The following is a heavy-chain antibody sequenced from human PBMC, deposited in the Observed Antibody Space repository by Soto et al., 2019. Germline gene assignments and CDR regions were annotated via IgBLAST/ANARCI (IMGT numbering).Heavy chain of an antibody. J-gene: IGHJ4*02. CDR1: GYSFTSYW. CDR3: ARGVKMATPHKYSFDY. D-gene: IGHD5-12*01. CDR2: VDPSDSSI. Sequence: PGESLKISCKGSGYSFTSYWITWVRQIPGKGLEWVGRVDPSDSSINYGPSFRGNVTISADRSISTAYLQWSSLKASDTAVYFCARGVKMATPHKYSFDYWGQGTLVTVPQ. V-gene: IGHV5-10-1*01.